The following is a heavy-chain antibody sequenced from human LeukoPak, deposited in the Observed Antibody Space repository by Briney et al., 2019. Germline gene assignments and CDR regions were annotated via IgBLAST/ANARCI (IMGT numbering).Heavy chain of an antibody. CDR3: ARSNLGYCSSTSCYFPVFWFDP. D-gene: IGHD2-2*01. J-gene: IGHJ5*02. Sequence: WETLSLTCAVYGGSFSGYYWSWIRQPPGKGLEWIGEINHSGSTNYNPSLKSRVTISVDTSKNQFSLKLSSVTAADTAVYYCARSNLGYCSSTSCYFPVFWFDPWGQGTLVTVSS. V-gene: IGHV4-34*01. CDR2: INHSGST. CDR1: GGSFSGYY.